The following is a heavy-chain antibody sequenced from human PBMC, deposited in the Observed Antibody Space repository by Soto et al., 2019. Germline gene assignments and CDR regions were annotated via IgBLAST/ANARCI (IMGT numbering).Heavy chain of an antibody. CDR2: ISGSGDST. D-gene: IGHD6-19*01. J-gene: IGHJ4*02. Sequence: EVQLLESGGGLVQPGGSLRLSCAASGFSFGSYAMNWVRQAPGKGLEWVSVISGSGDSTYYADSVKGRFTISRDNSKNTLYLQMISLRAEDTAVYYCARRSSGWYFDYWGQGTLVIVSS. CDR3: ARRSSGWYFDY. CDR1: GFSFGSYA. V-gene: IGHV3-23*01.